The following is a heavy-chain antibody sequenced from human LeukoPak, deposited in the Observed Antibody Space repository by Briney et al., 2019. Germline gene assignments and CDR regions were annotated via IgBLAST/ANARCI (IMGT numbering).Heavy chain of an antibody. CDR2: IYSSGST. Sequence: SETLSLTCTVSGGSISGYYWAWIRQPPGKGLEWIGYIYSSGSTNYNPSLKSRVTISVDTSKNQFSLNLSSVTAADTAVYYCARHSQRNSYYGMDVWGQGTTVTVSS. CDR3: ARHSQRNSYYGMDV. CDR1: GGSISGYY. V-gene: IGHV4-59*08. D-gene: IGHD5-24*01. J-gene: IGHJ6*02.